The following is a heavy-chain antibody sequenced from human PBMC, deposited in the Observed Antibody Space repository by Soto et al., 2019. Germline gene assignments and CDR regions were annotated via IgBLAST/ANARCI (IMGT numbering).Heavy chain of an antibody. D-gene: IGHD5-12*01. CDR3: ASYTQGHSGYDYCDY. J-gene: IGHJ4*02. V-gene: IGHV1-69*12. CDR2: IIPIFGTA. Sequence: QVQLVQSGAEVKKPGSSVKVSCKASGGTFSSYAISWVRQAPGQGLEWMGGIIPIFGTANYAQKFQGRVTITADESTSTADVELSSLRAEDTAVYYCASYTQGHSGYDYCDYWGQGTLVTVSS. CDR1: GGTFSSYA.